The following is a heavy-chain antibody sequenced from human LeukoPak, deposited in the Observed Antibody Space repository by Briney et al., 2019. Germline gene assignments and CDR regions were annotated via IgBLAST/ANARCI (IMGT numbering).Heavy chain of an antibody. D-gene: IGHD5-18*01. CDR2: IKGDGSST. Sequence: GGSLRLSCAASGFTLSSYWMHWVRHTPGKGLVWVSRIKGDGSSTSYADSMKGRFTISRDNAKNTLYLQMNSLRAEDTAVYYCARDGYSFGHDFDYWGQGTLVTVSS. V-gene: IGHV3-74*01. CDR1: GFTLSSYW. J-gene: IGHJ4*02. CDR3: ARDGYSFGHDFDY.